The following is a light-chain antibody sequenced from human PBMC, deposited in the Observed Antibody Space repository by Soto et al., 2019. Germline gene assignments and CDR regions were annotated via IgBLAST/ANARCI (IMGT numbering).Light chain of an antibody. CDR1: QGISSW. J-gene: IGKJ3*01. V-gene: IGKV1-12*01. CDR2: AAS. CDR3: QQTNSFLFT. Sequence: DIQMTQSPSSVSASVGDRVTITCRASQGISSWLAWYQQKPGKAPKLLFYAASSLQSVVPSRFSGRGSGTGFTLTFITLQPQDFTSYSCQQTNSFLFTFGPGTTEDI.